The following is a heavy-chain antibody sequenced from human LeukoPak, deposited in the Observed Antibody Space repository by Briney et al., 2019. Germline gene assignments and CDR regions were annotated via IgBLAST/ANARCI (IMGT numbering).Heavy chain of an antibody. CDR1: GGSISSSDYY. D-gene: IGHD2-15*01. CDR3: ARALGYCSGGSCTRGYNWFDP. V-gene: IGHV4-39*01. J-gene: IGHJ5*02. CDR2: IYYGGSA. Sequence: SETLSLTCTVSGGSISSSDYYWGWIRQPPGKGLEWIGSIYYGGSAYYNPSLKSRVTISVDTSMNQFSLKLSFVTTADTAVYYCARALGYCSGGSCTRGYNWFDPWGQGTLVTVPS.